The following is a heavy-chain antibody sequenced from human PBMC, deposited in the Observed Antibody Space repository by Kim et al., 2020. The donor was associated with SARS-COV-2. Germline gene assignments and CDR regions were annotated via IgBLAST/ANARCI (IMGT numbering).Heavy chain of an antibody. D-gene: IGHD1-1*01. CDR1: GFTVSRYY. V-gene: IGHV3-66*01. J-gene: IGHJ4*02. CDR2: IYSADSA. CDR3: ARLRPPGTDFDY. Sequence: GGSLRLSCAASGFTVSRYYMSWVRQAPGKGLEWVSSIYSADSAYYADTVKGRFTISRDNSKGTVYLHMDSLSADDTAVYFCARLRPPGTDFDYWGRGTHVSVSS.